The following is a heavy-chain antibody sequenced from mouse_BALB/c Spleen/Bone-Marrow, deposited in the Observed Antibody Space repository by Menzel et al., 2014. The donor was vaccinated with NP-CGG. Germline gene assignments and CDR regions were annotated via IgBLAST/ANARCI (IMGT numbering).Heavy chain of an antibody. CDR3: ARHYYGSSYWYFDV. CDR2: IWSDGST. D-gene: IGHD1-1*01. V-gene: IGHV2-6-1*01. J-gene: IGHJ1*01. Sequence: VKLMESGPGLVAPSQSLSITCTISGFSLTSYGVHWVRQPPGKGLEWLVVIWSDGSTTYNSALKSRLSISKDNSKSQVFLKMNSLQTDDTAMYYWARHYYGSSYWYFDVWGAGTTVTVSS. CDR1: GFSLTSYG.